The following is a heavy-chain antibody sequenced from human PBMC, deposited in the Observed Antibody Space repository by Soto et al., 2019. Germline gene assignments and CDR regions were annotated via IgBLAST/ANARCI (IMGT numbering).Heavy chain of an antibody. V-gene: IGHV3-23*01. D-gene: IGHD1-1*01. CDR1: GFTFSSSA. CDR2: ISGSGGST. J-gene: IGHJ4*02. Sequence: EVQLLESGGGLVQPGGSLRLSCAASGFTFSSSAMSWVRQAPGKGLEWVSTISGSGGSTYYADSVKGRFTVSRDNSKDTLYLQMNSLRAEDTALYYCTVQLSGPYWGQGTLVTVSS. CDR3: TVQLSGPY.